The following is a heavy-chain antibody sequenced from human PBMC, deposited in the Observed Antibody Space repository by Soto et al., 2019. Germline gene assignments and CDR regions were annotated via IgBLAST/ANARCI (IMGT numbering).Heavy chain of an antibody. V-gene: IGHV4-59*01. D-gene: IGHD3-16*01. Sequence: SETLSLTCTVSGGSISSYYWSWIRQPPGKGLEWIGYIYYSGSTNYNPSLKSRVTISVDTSKNQFSLKLSSVTAADTAVYYWARDYVDYDYICGSSDPTAHNWFLPSGQGPLVTVFS. CDR2: IYYSGST. J-gene: IGHJ5*02. CDR3: ARDYVDYDYICGSSDPTAHNWFLP. CDR1: GGSISSYY.